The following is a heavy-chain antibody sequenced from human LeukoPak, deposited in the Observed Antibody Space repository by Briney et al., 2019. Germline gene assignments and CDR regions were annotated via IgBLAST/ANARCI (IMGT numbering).Heavy chain of an antibody. J-gene: IGHJ3*02. CDR1: GFTFSSYG. D-gene: IGHD3-3*01. Sequence: PGRSLRLSCAASGFTFSSYGMHWVRQAPGKVLEWVAVISYDGSNKYYADSVKGRFTISRDNSKNTLYLQMNSLRAEDTAVYYCAKECDYYDFWTPAAFDIWGQGTMVTVS. CDR2: ISYDGSNK. CDR3: AKECDYYDFWTPAAFDI. V-gene: IGHV3-30*18.